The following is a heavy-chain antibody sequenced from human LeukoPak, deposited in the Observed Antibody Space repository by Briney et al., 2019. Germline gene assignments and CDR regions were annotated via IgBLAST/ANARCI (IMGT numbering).Heavy chain of an antibody. D-gene: IGHD3-3*01. CDR2: IYYSGST. J-gene: IGHJ5*02. V-gene: IGHV4-61*01. Sequence: SETLSLTCTVSGGSVSSGSYYWSWIRQPPGKGLEWIGYIYYSGSTNYNPSLKSRVTISVDTSKNQFSLKLSSVTAADTAVYYCARGFRFLYWFDPWGQGTLVTVSS. CDR1: GGSVSSGSYY. CDR3: ARGFRFLYWFDP.